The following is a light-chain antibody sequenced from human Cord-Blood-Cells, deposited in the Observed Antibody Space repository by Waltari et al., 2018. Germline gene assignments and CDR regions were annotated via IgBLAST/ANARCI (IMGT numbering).Light chain of an antibody. V-gene: IGKV1-39*01. CDR3: QQCYSTPWT. CDR1: QSISSY. J-gene: IGKJ1*01. CDR2: AAS. Sequence: DIQMTQSPSSLSASVGDRVTITCRASQSISSYLKWYQQKPGKAPKLLNYAASSLQSGVPSRFSSSGSRTDFTLTISSLQPEYFATYCCQQCYSTPWTFGQGTKVEIK.